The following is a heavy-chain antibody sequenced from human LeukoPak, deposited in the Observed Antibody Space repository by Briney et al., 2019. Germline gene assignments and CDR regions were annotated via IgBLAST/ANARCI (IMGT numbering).Heavy chain of an antibody. V-gene: IGHV4-31*03. CDR1: GGSISSGGYY. CDR2: IYYSGST. CDR3: AKDRAWGLDY. J-gene: IGHJ4*02. D-gene: IGHD7-27*01. Sequence: PSETLSLTCTVSGGSISSGGYYWSWIRQHPGKGLEWIGYIYYSGSTYYNPSPKSRVTISVDTSKNQFSLKLSSVTAADTAVYYCAKDRAWGLDYWGQGTLVTVSS.